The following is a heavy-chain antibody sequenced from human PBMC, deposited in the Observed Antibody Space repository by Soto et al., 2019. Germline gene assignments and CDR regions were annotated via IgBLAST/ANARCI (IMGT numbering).Heavy chain of an antibody. D-gene: IGHD1-26*01. CDR3: AKGGSYYGLRPPDY. V-gene: IGHV3-30*18. CDR2: ISYDGSNK. Sequence: GGSLRLSCAASGFTFSSYGMHWVRQAPGKGLEWVAVISYDGSNKYYADSVKGRFTISRDNSKNTLYLQMNSLRAEDTAVYYCAKGGSYYGLRPPDYWGQGTLVTVSS. CDR1: GFTFSSYG. J-gene: IGHJ4*02.